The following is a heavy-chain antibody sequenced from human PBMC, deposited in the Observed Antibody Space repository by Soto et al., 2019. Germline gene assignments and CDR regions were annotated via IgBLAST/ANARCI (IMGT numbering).Heavy chain of an antibody. CDR2: INPYNANT. Sequence: QVQLVQSGTEVKKPGASVKVSCKTSDYTFTNHGINWVRQAPGQGLEWMGWINPYNANTNYAQKLQGRVTMTTDTSTTTAYMDLRSLTSDDTAVYYCAMDRVAGIWGDPFDIWGQGTVLTVSS. CDR1: DYTFTNHG. J-gene: IGHJ3*02. CDR3: AMDRVAGIWGDPFDI. V-gene: IGHV1-18*04. D-gene: IGHD3-16*01.